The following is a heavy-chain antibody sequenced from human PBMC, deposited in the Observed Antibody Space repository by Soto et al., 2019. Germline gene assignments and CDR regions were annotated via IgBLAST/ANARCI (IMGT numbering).Heavy chain of an antibody. J-gene: IGHJ4*02. Sequence: GGSLRLACAASGFTLSSYAMSGVRQAPVTGLEWVSAISGSGGSTCYADSVRVRFTIARDNSKNTLYLQMHSLRAEDTAVYYRASYQGYYSQTAYSFDYWGQGTLVTVSS. CDR3: ASYQGYYSQTAYSFDY. D-gene: IGHD3-22*01. CDR1: GFTLSSYA. V-gene: IGHV3-23*01. CDR2: ISGSGGST.